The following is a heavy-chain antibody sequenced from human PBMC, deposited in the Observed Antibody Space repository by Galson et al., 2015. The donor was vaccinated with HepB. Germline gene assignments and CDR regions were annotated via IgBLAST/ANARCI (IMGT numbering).Heavy chain of an antibody. CDR1: GYAFTGFY. J-gene: IGHJ4*02. Sequence: PVKVSCKASGYAFTGFYIHWARQAPGQGLEWMGWISPHSGGTNFTQKFQGRVTLIRDTSINTAYTDLPRLRFDDTAVYYCARAHSDFRSGYYPPLSDYWGQGTLVTVSS. D-gene: IGHD3-3*01. CDR2: ISPHSGGT. V-gene: IGHV1-2*02. CDR3: ARAHSDFRSGYYPPLSDY.